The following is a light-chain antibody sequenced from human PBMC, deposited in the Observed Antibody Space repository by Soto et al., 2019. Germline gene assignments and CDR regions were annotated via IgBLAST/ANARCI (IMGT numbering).Light chain of an antibody. J-gene: IGLJ1*01. CDR2: EVT. CDR3: ASYAGSNNYV. Sequence: QSALTQPPSASGSPGQSVTISCTGTSSDVGGYNYVSWYQQHPDKAPKVMIYEVTKRPSGVPDRFSGSKSGDTASLTVSGLQSEDEATYYCASYAGSNNYVFGTGTKVTVL. V-gene: IGLV2-8*01. CDR1: SSDVGGYNY.